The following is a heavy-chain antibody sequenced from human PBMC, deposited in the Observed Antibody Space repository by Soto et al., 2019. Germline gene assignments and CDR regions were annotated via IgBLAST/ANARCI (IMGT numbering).Heavy chain of an antibody. CDR1: GYSFITYW. CDR3: AEFGWGLMACTGGFCF. Sequence: EVQLVQSGAEVKKPGESLKISCKGSGYSFITYWIGWVRQMPGKGLEWMGIIYPRDSEARYSPSFEGQVTISADKSSSPGYLELSRLEASGPPMVYCAEFGWGLMACTGGFCFWGQGKMVTVSS. J-gene: IGHJ3*01. CDR2: IYPRDSEA. V-gene: IGHV5-51*03. D-gene: IGHD3-16*01.